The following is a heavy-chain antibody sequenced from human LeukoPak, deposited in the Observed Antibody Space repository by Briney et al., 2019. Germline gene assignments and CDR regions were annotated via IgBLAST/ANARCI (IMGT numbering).Heavy chain of an antibody. D-gene: IGHD3-16*01. CDR1: GFTFSSYW. CDR2: IKQDGSEK. Sequence: GGSLRLSCAASGFTFSSYWMSWVRQAPGKGLEWVANIKQDGSEKNYVGSVKGRFTISRDNAKNSLFLQMNSLRAEDTAVYYCVRERNSGGFDYWGQGTLVTVSS. J-gene: IGHJ4*02. CDR3: VRERNSGGFDY. V-gene: IGHV3-7*01.